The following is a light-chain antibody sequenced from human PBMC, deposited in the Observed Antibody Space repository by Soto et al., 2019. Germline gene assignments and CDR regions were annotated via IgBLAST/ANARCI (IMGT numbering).Light chain of an antibody. Sequence: EVVMTQSPATLSVSPGERATLSCRASQSVGSKLAWYQQKPGQAPRLLIFDAFTRAPGIPARFSGSGSWKEFTPFISSLQSEDFAVYYCQQYNNWPPLTFGGGTKVEI. V-gene: IGKV3-15*01. CDR3: QQYNNWPPLT. CDR1: QSVGSK. CDR2: DAF. J-gene: IGKJ4*01.